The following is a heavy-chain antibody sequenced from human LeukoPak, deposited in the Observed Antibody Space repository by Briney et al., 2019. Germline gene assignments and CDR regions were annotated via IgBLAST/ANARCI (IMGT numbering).Heavy chain of an antibody. CDR1: GFTFDDYG. Sequence: GGSLRLSCAASGFTFDDYGMSWVRQAPGKGLEWVSGINCNGGSTGYADSVKGRFTISRDNAKNSLYLQMNSLRAEDTALYYCAREADAYGGYAEYFQHWGQGTLVTVSS. J-gene: IGHJ1*01. CDR3: AREADAYGGYAEYFQH. CDR2: INCNGGST. V-gene: IGHV3-20*04. D-gene: IGHD4-17*01.